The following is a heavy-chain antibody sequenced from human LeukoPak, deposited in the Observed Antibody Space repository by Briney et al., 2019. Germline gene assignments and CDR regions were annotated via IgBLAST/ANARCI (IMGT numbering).Heavy chain of an antibody. V-gene: IGHV4-59*01. CDR3: ARDSSTVTTRHFDH. D-gene: IGHD4-17*01. CDR1: GGSINNFY. Sequence: PSETLSLTCTVSGGSINNFYWTWIRQPPGKGLECIGYVYYTGSTYYNPSLKNRVTISVDTSRNQFSLRLNYVTAADTAVYYCARDSSTVTTRHFDHWGQGTLVTVSS. J-gene: IGHJ4*02. CDR2: VYYTGST.